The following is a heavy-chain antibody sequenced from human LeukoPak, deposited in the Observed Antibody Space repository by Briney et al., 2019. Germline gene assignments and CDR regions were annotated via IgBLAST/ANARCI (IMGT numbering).Heavy chain of an antibody. CDR2: IRSKLYGETT. J-gene: IGHJ4*02. Sequence: PGGSLRLSCAASGFTFDDYAMHWVRQAPGKGLEWVGIIRSKLYGETTEYAASVKGRFTISRDDDKSIAFLQLNSLKTEDTAVYYCTRAGNDYNNYQSPYWGQGTLVTVAS. V-gene: IGHV3-49*04. CDR1: GFTFDDYA. D-gene: IGHD4-11*01. CDR3: TRAGNDYNNYQSPY.